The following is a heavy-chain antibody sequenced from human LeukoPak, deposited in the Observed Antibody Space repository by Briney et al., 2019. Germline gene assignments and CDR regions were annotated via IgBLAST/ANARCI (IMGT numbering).Heavy chain of an antibody. CDR1: TLSVGGSF. V-gene: IGHV3-21*01. Sequence: GGSLRLSCVDSTLSVGGSFVSWVRQAPGKGLEWVSSISSSSSYIYYADSVKGRFTISRDNAKNSLYLQMNSLRAEDTAVYYCARDSSAPYYDILTGYPDVWGKGTTVTVSS. D-gene: IGHD3-9*01. CDR3: ARDSSAPYYDILTGYPDV. J-gene: IGHJ6*04. CDR2: ISSSSSYI.